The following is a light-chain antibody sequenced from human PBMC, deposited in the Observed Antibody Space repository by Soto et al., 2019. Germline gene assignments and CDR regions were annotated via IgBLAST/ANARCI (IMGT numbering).Light chain of an antibody. V-gene: IGKV1-5*03. CDR1: QSISSW. Sequence: DIQMTQSPSTLSASVGDRVTITCRASQSISSWLARYQQKPGKAPKLLIYKASSLESGVPSSFSGSGSGTEFTLTISSLQPDDFATYYCQQYNSFPYTFGQGTKLEIK. J-gene: IGKJ2*01. CDR3: QQYNSFPYT. CDR2: KAS.